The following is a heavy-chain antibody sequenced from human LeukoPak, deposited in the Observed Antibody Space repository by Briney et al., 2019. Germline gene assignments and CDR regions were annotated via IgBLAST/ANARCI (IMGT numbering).Heavy chain of an antibody. CDR3: ARGRVGQWLVDAFDI. J-gene: IGHJ3*02. CDR2: ISSSGSTI. D-gene: IGHD6-19*01. V-gene: IGHV3-11*04. Sequence: PGGSLRLSCEVSGFTFTDYWMGWVRQAPGKGLEWVSYISSSGSTIYYADSVKGRFTISRDNAKNSLYLQMNSLRAEDTAVYYCARGRVGQWLVDAFDIWGQGTMVTVSS. CDR1: GFTFTDYW.